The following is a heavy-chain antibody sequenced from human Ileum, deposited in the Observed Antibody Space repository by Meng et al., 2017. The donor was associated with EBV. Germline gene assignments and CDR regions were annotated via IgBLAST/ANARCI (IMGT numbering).Heavy chain of an antibody. V-gene: IGHV1-69*12. J-gene: IGHJ4*02. CDR3: ARGRRNEPLFDY. CDR1: GGSFSTHT. CDR2: LIAVFDKT. D-gene: IGHD1-14*01. Sequence: QVQLVQSGVEVKKPXXXXXVXCKTSGGSFSTHTCSWVRQAPGQGLEWMGGLIAVFDKTKAAPRFQDRVTFTADESTSTAYMELSSLTFDDTAVYFCARGRRNEPLFDYWGQGTLGTVSS.